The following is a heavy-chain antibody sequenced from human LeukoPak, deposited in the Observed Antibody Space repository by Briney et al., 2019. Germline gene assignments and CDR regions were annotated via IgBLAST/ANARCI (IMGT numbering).Heavy chain of an antibody. CDR3: EAYGSV. V-gene: IGHV3-7*03. D-gene: IGHD3-10*01. Sequence: GGSLRLSCAASGLIFSNYWMTWVRQAPGKGLEWVANIKEDGSETYYVDSVKGRFTISRDNDKNTLYLQMNSLRAEDTAVYYCEAYGSVWGQGTLVIVSS. CDR2: IKEDGSET. CDR1: GLIFSNYW. J-gene: IGHJ4*02.